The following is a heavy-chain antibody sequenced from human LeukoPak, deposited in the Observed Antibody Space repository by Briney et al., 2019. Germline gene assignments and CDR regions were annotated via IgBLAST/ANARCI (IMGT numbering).Heavy chain of an antibody. V-gene: IGHV3-23*01. CDR1: GFTFSSYG. CDR3: AKRIQSAMAMGY. J-gene: IGHJ4*02. Sequence: GGSLRLSCAASGFTFSSYGMSWVRQAPGKGLEWVSDISGSGGSTYYADSVKGRFTISRDNSKNTMYLQMNSLRAEDTAVYYCAKRIQSAMAMGYWGQGTLVTVSS. D-gene: IGHD5-18*01. CDR2: ISGSGGST.